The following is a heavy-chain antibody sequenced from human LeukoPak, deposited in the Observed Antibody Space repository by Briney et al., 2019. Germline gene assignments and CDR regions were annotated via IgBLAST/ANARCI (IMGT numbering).Heavy chain of an antibody. Sequence: GGSLRLSCSASELTFRNYVMHWVRQAPGKGLEYVSAISSNGDSTNYADSVMGRFTISRDDFKNTLYLQMSGLRAEDTAVYYCVKGGIVGATVATFDVWGQGTMVTVSS. CDR2: ISSNGDST. J-gene: IGHJ3*01. D-gene: IGHD1-26*01. CDR1: ELTFRNYV. V-gene: IGHV3-64D*06. CDR3: VKGGIVGATVATFDV.